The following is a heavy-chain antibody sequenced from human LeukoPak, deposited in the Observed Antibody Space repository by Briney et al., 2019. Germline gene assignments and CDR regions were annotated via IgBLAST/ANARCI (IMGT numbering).Heavy chain of an antibody. CDR2: ISASSATI. Sequence: GGSLRLSCAASGFTFSSYAMSWVRQAPGKGLGWVSAISASSATIFYADSVKGRFTISRDNSKNTLYLQMNSLRAEDTPIYHCAKGKESGSNRARLYDYWGQGTLVTVCS. CDR1: GFTFSSYA. D-gene: IGHD1-26*01. CDR3: AKGKESGSNRARLYDY. J-gene: IGHJ4*02. V-gene: IGHV3-23*01.